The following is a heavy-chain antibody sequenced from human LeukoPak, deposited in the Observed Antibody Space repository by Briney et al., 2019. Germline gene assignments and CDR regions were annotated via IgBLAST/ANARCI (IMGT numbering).Heavy chain of an antibody. CDR3: ARVIRAAAGNVFDY. J-gene: IGHJ4*02. Sequence: PGGSLRLSCAASGFTFSSYSMNWVRQAPGKGLEWVSSISSSSSYIYYADSVKGRFTISRDNAKNSLYLQMNSLRAEDTAVYHCARVIRAAAGNVFDYWGQGTLVTVSS. V-gene: IGHV3-21*01. CDR1: GFTFSSYS. CDR2: ISSSSSYI. D-gene: IGHD6-13*01.